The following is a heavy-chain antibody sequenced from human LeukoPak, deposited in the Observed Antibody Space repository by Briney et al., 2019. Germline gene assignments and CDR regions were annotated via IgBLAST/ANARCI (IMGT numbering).Heavy chain of an antibody. V-gene: IGHV1-2*02. CDR1: GYTFTGYF. CDR3: ARVGVAANYRTENWFDP. CDR2: INPNSGGT. Sequence: ASVKVSCKASGYTFTGYFIHWVRQAPGQGLEWMGWINPNSGGTNYAQKFQGRVTMTRDTSISTAYMELSSLRSEDTAVYYCARVGVAANYRTENWFDPWGQGTLVTVSS. J-gene: IGHJ5*02. D-gene: IGHD2-15*01.